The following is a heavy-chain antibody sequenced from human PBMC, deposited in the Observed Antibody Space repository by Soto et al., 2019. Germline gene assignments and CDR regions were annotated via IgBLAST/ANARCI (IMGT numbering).Heavy chain of an antibody. CDR1: GFTFSNYE. Sequence: GGFLRLSCAASGFTFSNYEMHWVRQAPGKGLEYVSGISDNGAHTDYAKSVKGRFTISRDNSENTLYLQMGSLRAEDMALYYCARRGYGSRWPNVYMDVWGKGTTVTVSS. CDR3: ARRGYGSRWPNVYMDV. V-gene: IGHV3-64*01. J-gene: IGHJ6*03. D-gene: IGHD6-13*01. CDR2: ISDNGAHT.